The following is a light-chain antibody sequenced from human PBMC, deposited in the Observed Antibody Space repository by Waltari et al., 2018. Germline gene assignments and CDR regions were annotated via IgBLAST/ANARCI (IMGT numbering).Light chain of an antibody. V-gene: IGKV4-1*01. CDR2: WAS. Sequence: DIVMTQSPDSLAVSLGERATIHCKSSQSVLYSSNNKNYLAWYQQKPGQPPKLHIYWASTRESGVPDRFSGSGSGTDFTRTISSLQAEDVAVYYCQQYYSTPLTFGGGTKVEIK. CDR3: QQYYSTPLT. J-gene: IGKJ4*01. CDR1: QSVLYSSNNKNY.